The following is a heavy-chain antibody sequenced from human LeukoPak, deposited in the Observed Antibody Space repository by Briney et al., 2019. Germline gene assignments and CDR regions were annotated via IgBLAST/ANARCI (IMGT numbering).Heavy chain of an antibody. J-gene: IGHJ3*01. D-gene: IGHD1-1*01. CDR2: INPDNGKT. CDR1: GYNFNSYY. V-gene: IGHV1-2*02. Sequence: GASVKVSCKASGYNFNSYYIHWVRQAPGQGLTWMGWINPDNGKTKYEPRFQGRVTMTWDTSINTAYVDLTVLRSDDTAVYYCARNEPAVSVVDAFDVWGQGTVVTVSS. CDR3: ARNEPAVSVVDAFDV.